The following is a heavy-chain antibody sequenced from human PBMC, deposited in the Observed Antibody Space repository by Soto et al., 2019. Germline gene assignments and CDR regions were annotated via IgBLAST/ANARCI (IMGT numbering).Heavy chain of an antibody. Sequence: GESLKISCKTSGYSFSSYWIAWARQMPRKGLEWMGIIYPRDSDTTYSPSFQGQVTIWADTSISTTYLHWKSLKASDTAMYYCARTGTTLPAEYFQHWGQGTLVTVSS. D-gene: IGHD1-7*01. CDR1: GYSFSSYW. J-gene: IGHJ1*01. CDR2: IYPRDSDT. V-gene: IGHV5-51*01. CDR3: ARTGTTLPAEYFQH.